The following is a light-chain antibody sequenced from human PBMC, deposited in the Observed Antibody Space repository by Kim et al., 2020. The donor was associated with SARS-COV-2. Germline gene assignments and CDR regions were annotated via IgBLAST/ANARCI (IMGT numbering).Light chain of an antibody. CDR1: SLGSDY. Sequence: ALEQTVRSTCQGDSLGSDYATWYQQKPGQAPELLIYGKNNRSSGIPDRFSGSNSGNTASLTITGTQAEDEADYYCNSRDSSGYHVVFGGGTQLTVL. J-gene: IGLJ2*01. CDR2: GKN. CDR3: NSRDSSGYHVV. V-gene: IGLV3-19*01.